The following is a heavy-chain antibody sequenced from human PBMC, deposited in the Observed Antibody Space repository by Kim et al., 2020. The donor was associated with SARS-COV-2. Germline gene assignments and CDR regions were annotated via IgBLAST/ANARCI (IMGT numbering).Heavy chain of an antibody. D-gene: IGHD4-17*01. CDR2: EK. J-gene: IGHJ6*02. Sequence: EKYYVDSVKGRFTISRDNAKNSLYLQMNSLRAEDTAVYYCARVTTWGYYYGMDVWGQGTTVTVSS. CDR3: ARVTTWGYYYGMDV. V-gene: IGHV3-7*03.